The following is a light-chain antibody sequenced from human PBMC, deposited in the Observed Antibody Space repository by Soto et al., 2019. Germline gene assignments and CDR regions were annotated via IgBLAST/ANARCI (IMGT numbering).Light chain of an antibody. V-gene: IGLV2-14*01. CDR3: SSYTSSSTFYV. CDR2: EVS. Sequence: QSALTQPASVSGSPGQSITISCTGTSSDVGGYNYVSWYQQHPDKAPKLMIYEVSNRPSGVSNRFSGSKSGNTASLTISGLQAEDEADYYCSSYTSSSTFYVFGTGTKLTVL. J-gene: IGLJ1*01. CDR1: SSDVGGYNY.